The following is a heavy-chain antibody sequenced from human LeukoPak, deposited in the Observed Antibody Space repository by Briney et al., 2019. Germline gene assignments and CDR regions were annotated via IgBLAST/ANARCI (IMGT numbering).Heavy chain of an antibody. CDR3: AREGSNYDFWSGYYYYFDY. Sequence: SETLSLTCTVSGGSISSYYWSWIRQPAGKGLEWIGRICTSGSTNYNPSLKSRVTMSVDTSKNQFSLKLSSVTAADTAVYYCAREGSNYDFWSGYYYYFDYWGQGTLVTVSS. V-gene: IGHV4-4*07. CDR2: ICTSGST. D-gene: IGHD3-3*01. J-gene: IGHJ4*02. CDR1: GGSISSYY.